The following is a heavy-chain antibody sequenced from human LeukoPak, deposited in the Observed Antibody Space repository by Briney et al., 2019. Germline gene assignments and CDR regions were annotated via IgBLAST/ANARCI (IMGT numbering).Heavy chain of an antibody. CDR2: MSPDGNKK. D-gene: IGHD3-10*01. Sequence: GESLRLSCAASGXTFSDYNMHWVRQAPGKGLDWEELMSPDGNKKYYAGSVKGRFTISRDNSKNTVDLQLSSLRAEDTAVYYCARDLIGRYTFDYCGQGTLVTVSS. V-gene: IGHV3-30-3*01. J-gene: IGHJ4*02. CDR3: ARDLIGRYTFDY. CDR1: GXTFSDYN.